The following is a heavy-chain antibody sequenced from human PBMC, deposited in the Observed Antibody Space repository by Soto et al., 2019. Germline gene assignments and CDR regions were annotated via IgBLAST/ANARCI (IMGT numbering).Heavy chain of an antibody. CDR3: ARAGIAVAGIFAY. Sequence: QVQLVQSGAEVKKPGSSVKVSCKASGGTFSSYTISWVRQAPGQGLEWMGRIIPILGIANYAQKFQGRVTITADKSTSTAYMELSSLRSEDTAVYYCARAGIAVAGIFAYWGQGTRVTVSS. CDR2: IIPILGIA. V-gene: IGHV1-69*02. J-gene: IGHJ4*02. CDR1: GGTFSSYT. D-gene: IGHD6-19*01.